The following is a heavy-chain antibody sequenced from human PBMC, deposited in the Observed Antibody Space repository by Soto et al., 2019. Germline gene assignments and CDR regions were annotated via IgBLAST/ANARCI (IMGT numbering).Heavy chain of an antibody. V-gene: IGHV1-18*01. CDR1: GYTFTNYA. CDR2: ISAYSGDT. Sequence: VQLLQSGGEVRKPGASVKVSCKTSGYTFTNYAINWVRQVPGQGLQWMGWISAYSGDTKYAQRFQDRLTVTTDPSTTTAPMELRSLRSDDTAVYYCARDGRAFSIFGETMDVWGQGTTVTVSS. D-gene: IGHD3-3*01. CDR3: ARDGRAFSIFGETMDV. J-gene: IGHJ6*02.